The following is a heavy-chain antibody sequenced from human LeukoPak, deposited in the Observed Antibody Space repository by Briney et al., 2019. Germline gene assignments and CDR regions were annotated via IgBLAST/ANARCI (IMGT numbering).Heavy chain of an antibody. J-gene: IGHJ6*03. CDR1: GGSISTSSYY. CDR2: IYYSGST. V-gene: IGHV4-39*01. CDR3: ARHVSEYSSSSKYHYYYMDV. D-gene: IGHD6-6*01. Sequence: PSETLSLTCTVSGGSISTSSYYWGWIRQPPGKGLEWIGTIYYSGSTYYNPSLKSRVTISADTSKNQFSLKLSSVTAADTAVYYCARHVSEYSSSSKYHYYYMDVWGKGTTVTVSS.